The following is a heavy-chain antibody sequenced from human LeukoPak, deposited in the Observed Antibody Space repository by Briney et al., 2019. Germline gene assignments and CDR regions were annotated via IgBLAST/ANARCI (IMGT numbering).Heavy chain of an antibody. CDR3: ASQANKYYDFWSGYLNWFDP. CDR1: GYSFTSYW. J-gene: IGHJ5*02. D-gene: IGHD3-3*01. CDR2: IYPGDSDT. V-gene: IGHV5-51*01. Sequence: GESLKISCKGSGYSFTSYWIGWVRQMPGKGLEWMGIIYPGDSDTRYSPSFQGQVTISADKSISTAYLQWSSLKASDTAMYYCASQANKYYDFWSGYLNWFDPWGQGTLVTVSS.